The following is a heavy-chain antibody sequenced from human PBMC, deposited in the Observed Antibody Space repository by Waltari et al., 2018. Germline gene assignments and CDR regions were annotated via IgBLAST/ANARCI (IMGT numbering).Heavy chain of an antibody. CDR3: ARSGGYIDY. CDR1: GFSFSGSW. Sequence: EVNLVESGGGLVQPGGSLRLSCAASGFSFSGSWMHWVHQAPGKGLVWVSRINKNGDATSYADSVKGRFTISKDNAKNTLYLEMNSLRAEDTAVYYCARSGGYIDYWGQGTLVTVSS. D-gene: IGHD2-15*01. J-gene: IGHJ4*02. CDR2: INKNGDAT. V-gene: IGHV3-74*01.